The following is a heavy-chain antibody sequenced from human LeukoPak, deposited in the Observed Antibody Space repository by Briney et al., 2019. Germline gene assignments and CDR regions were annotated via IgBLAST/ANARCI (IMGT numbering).Heavy chain of an antibody. CDR3: ARVITIFGPNDY. CDR1: GYIFTDYY. V-gene: IGHV1-2*02. J-gene: IGHJ4*02. Sequence: ASLKVSCKASGYIFTDYYMHWVRQAPGQGLEWMGWINPNSGGTNYAQKFQGRVTMTRDTSISTAYMELSRLRSDDTAVYYCARVITIFGPNDYWGQGTLVTVSS. CDR2: INPNSGGT. D-gene: IGHD3-3*01.